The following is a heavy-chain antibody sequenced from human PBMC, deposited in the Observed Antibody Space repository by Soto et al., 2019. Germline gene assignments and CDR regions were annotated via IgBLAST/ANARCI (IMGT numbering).Heavy chain of an antibody. J-gene: IGHJ5*02. CDR1: GGSISSGGYS. CDR2: IYHSGST. D-gene: IGHD3-22*01. Sequence: LSLTCAVSGGSISSGGYSWSWIRQPPGKGLEWIGYIYHSGSTYYNPSLTSRVTISVETSKNQFSMTLTSVTAADTAVYYCARSYYDSTGFAVDPWGQGTLVTVSS. CDR3: ARSYYDSTGFAVDP. V-gene: IGHV4-30-2*01.